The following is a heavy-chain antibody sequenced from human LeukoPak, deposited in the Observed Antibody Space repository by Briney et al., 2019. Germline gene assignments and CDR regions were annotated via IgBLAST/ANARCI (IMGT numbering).Heavy chain of an antibody. D-gene: IGHD2-2*01. CDR2: ISYDGSNK. CDR3: ARDLAPFVVVPAANLGY. J-gene: IGHJ4*02. CDR1: GFTFSSYA. V-gene: IGHV3-30-3*01. Sequence: GRSLRLSCAASGFTFSSYAMHWVRQAPGKGLEWVAVISYDGSNKYYADSVKGRFTISRDNSKNTLYLQMNSLRAEDTAVYYCARDLAPFVVVPAANLGYWGQGTLVTVSS.